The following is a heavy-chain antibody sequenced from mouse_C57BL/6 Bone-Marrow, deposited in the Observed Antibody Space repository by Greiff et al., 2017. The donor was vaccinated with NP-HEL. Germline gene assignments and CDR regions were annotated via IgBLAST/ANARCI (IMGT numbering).Heavy chain of an antibody. CDR1: GYTFTEYT. D-gene: IGHD1-1*02. Sequence: VQLQQSGAELVKPGASVKLSCKASGYTFTEYTIHWVKQRSGQGLEWIGWFYPGSGSIKYNEKFKDKATLTAEKSSSTVYMELSRLTSDDSAVYCCARHAMDWAGFAYWGQGTLVTVSA. CDR3: ARHAMDWAGFAY. V-gene: IGHV1-62-2*01. CDR2: FYPGSGSI. J-gene: IGHJ3*01.